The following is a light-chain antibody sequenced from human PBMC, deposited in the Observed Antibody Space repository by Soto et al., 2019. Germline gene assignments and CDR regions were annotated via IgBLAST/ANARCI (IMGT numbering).Light chain of an antibody. CDR1: QSISSW. CDR2: DAS. J-gene: IGKJ1*01. CDR3: QQYNSYWGT. V-gene: IGKV1-5*01. Sequence: DIQMTQSPSTLSASVGDRVTITCRASQSISSWLAWYQQKPGKAPKLLIYDASSLESGVPSRFSGSGSGTEFTLTISSLQPDDFATYYCQQYNSYWGTFGQGTKVDI.